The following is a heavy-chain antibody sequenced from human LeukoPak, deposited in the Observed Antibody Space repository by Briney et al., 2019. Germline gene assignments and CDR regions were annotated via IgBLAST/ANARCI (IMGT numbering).Heavy chain of an antibody. V-gene: IGHV4-59*01. Sequence: SETLSLTCTVSGGSISSYYWSWIRQPPGKGLEWIGYIYYSGSTKYNPSLKSRVTISVDTSKNQFSLRLSSVTAAVTAVYYCARDWGVSARPGYMDVWGKGTTVTVSS. CDR1: GGSISSYY. CDR2: IYYSGST. D-gene: IGHD6-6*01. J-gene: IGHJ6*03. CDR3: ARDWGVSARPGYMDV.